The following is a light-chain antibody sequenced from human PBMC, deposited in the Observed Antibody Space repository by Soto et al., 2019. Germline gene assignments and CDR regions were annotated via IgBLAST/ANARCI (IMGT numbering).Light chain of an antibody. Sequence: DIQMTQSPSTLSASVGDTVTVTCRASQSISSWLAWYQQKPGKAPKLLIYDASSLESGVPSRFSGSGSGTEFTLTISSLQPDDFATYYCQQYNSYLFGQGTKVDIK. CDR1: QSISSW. V-gene: IGKV1-5*01. J-gene: IGKJ1*01. CDR3: QQYNSYL. CDR2: DAS.